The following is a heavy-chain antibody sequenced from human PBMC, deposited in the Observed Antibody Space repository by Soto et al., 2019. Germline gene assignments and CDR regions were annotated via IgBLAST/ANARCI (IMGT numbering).Heavy chain of an antibody. Sequence: EVQLVDSGGGLLQPGGSLRLSCVTSGFTFSSYEMNWVRQAPGKGLEWVSYISTSGSTKYYADSVKGRFAISRDNAKNSLYLQMNSLRAEDTAVYYCARGSDYYDSSGADFDYWGQGTLVTVSS. J-gene: IGHJ4*02. CDR2: ISTSGSTK. CDR3: ARGSDYYDSSGADFDY. D-gene: IGHD3-22*01. CDR1: GFTFSSYE. V-gene: IGHV3-48*03.